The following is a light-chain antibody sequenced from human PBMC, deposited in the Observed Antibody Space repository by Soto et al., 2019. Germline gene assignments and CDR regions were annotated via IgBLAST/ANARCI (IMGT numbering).Light chain of an antibody. Sequence: QTVVTQEPSLSVSPGGSVTLTCGLTSGSVSTTYSASWYQQTPGQSPRTLIYSTYTRSSGVPARFSGSILGNRAALTITGAQADDECDYYCALYMGGGIWVFGGETKLTVL. CDR3: ALYMGGGIWV. CDR1: SGSVSTTYS. J-gene: IGLJ3*02. V-gene: IGLV8-61*01. CDR2: STY.